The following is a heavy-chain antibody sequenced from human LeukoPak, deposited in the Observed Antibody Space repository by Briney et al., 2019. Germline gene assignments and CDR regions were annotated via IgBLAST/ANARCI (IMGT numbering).Heavy chain of an antibody. CDR1: GFTFSSYG. Sequence: PGGSLRLSCAASGFTFSSYGMHWVRQAPGKGLEWVAVISYDGSNKYYADSVKGRFTISRDNSKNTLYLQMNSLRAEDTAVYYCARETMVRDTRIYYYYYMDVWGKGTTVTISS. CDR3: ARETMVRDTRIYYYYYMDV. D-gene: IGHD3-10*01. CDR2: ISYDGSNK. J-gene: IGHJ6*03. V-gene: IGHV3-30*03.